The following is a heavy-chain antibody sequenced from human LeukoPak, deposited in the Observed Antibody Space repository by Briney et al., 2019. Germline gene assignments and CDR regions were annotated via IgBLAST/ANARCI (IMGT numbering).Heavy chain of an antibody. CDR2: INPNSGGT. CDR1: GYTFTGYY. D-gene: IGHD3-3*01. V-gene: IGHV1-2*02. CDR3: ARGGDLRFLEWPYGGY. Sequence: GASVKVSCKASGYTFTGYYMHWVRQAPGQGLEWMGWINPNSGGTNYAQKSQGRVTMTRDTSISTAYMELSRLRSDDTAVYYCARGGDLRFLEWPYGGYWGQGTLVTVSS. J-gene: IGHJ4*02.